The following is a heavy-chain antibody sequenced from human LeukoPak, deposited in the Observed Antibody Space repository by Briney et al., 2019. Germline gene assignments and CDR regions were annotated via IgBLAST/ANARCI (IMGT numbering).Heavy chain of an antibody. CDR3: AKDLPYYDSSGYYNSFDY. V-gene: IGHV3-23*01. D-gene: IGHD3-22*01. CDR2: ISGSGGST. CDR1: GFTFSSYA. Sequence: GGSLRLSCAASGFTFSSYAMSWVRQAPGKGLEWVSAISGSGGSTYYADSVKGRFTISRDNSKNTLYLQMNGLRAEDTAVYYCAKDLPYYDSSGYYNSFDYWGQGTLVTVSS. J-gene: IGHJ4*02.